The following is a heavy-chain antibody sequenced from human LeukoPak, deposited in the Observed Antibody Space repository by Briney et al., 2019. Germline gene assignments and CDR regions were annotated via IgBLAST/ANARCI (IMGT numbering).Heavy chain of an antibody. V-gene: IGHV3-15*07. J-gene: IGHJ4*02. Sequence: TEGSLRLSCAASGFSFSNTWMNWVRLAPGKGLEWVGRVKSKSDGGTAEYAAPVKGRFTISRDDSKNTLYVQMSSLKIEDTALYYCTPGGKDYVHWGQGTLVTVSS. CDR2: VKSKSDGGTA. CDR3: TPGGKDYVH. CDR1: GFSFSNTW. D-gene: IGHD4-17*01.